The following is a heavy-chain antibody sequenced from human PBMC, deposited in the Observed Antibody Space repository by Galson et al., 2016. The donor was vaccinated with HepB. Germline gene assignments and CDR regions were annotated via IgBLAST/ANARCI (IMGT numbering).Heavy chain of an antibody. V-gene: IGHV7-4-1*02. CDR1: GYNFTNYG. D-gene: IGHD3-10*01. J-gene: IGHJ3*02. CDR3: ARERASGSGSVDAFDI. CDR2: INSHANTGNP. Sequence: SVKVSCKASGYNFTNYGINWVRQAPGQGLQWMGLINSHANTGNPMYARGFTGRFVFSLDTSVRTAYLQISSLKAEDTAVYYCARERASGSGSVDAFDIWGQGTMVTVSS.